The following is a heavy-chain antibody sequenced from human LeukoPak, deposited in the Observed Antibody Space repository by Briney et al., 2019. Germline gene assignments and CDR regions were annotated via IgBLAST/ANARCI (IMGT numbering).Heavy chain of an antibody. CDR1: GFTVSSNH. J-gene: IGHJ4*02. Sequence: PGGSLRLSCAASGFTVSSNHMSWVRQAPGKGLEWVSVIYSGGSTYYADSVKGRFTISRDKSKNTLYLQMNSLRAEDTAVYYCARDSTVTTSDYWGQGTLVTVSS. D-gene: IGHD4-17*01. V-gene: IGHV3-53*01. CDR3: ARDSTVTTSDY. CDR2: IYSGGST.